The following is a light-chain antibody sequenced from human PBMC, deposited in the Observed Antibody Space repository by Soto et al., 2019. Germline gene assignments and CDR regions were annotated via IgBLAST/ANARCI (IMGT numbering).Light chain of an antibody. V-gene: IGKV1-33*01. Sequence: DIQMTQSPSSLSASVGDRVTIICQASQDISNYLNWYQQKPGKAPKLLIYDASNLETGVPSRFSGSGSGTDFTFTISSLQPEDIATYYCQQYDNLPITFGQGTRLEIK. J-gene: IGKJ5*01. CDR3: QQYDNLPIT. CDR1: QDISNY. CDR2: DAS.